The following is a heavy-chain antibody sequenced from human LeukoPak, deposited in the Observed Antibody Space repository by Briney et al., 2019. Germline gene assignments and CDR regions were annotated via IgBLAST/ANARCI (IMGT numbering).Heavy chain of an antibody. D-gene: IGHD2-21*02. CDR3: ARDLSSSYCGGDCALGNWFDP. CDR2: ISSGSSYI. Sequence: GGSLRLSCAASGFTISSYSMNWVRQAPGKGLEWASSISSGSSYIYYADSVKGRFTISRDNAKNSLYLQMNSLRAEDTAVYYCARDLSSSYCGGDCALGNWFDPWGQGTLVTVSS. CDR1: GFTISSYS. J-gene: IGHJ5*02. V-gene: IGHV3-21*01.